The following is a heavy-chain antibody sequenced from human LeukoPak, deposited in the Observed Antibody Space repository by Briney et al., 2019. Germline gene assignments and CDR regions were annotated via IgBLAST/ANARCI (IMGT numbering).Heavy chain of an antibody. CDR2: SSAYNGNT. V-gene: IGHV1-18*01. CDR1: GYTFTSYG. Sequence: ASVKVSCKASGYTFTSYGISWVRQAPGQGLEWMGWSSAYNGNTNYAQKLQGRVTMTTDTSTSTAYMELRSLRSDDTAVYYCARDRGYSGYDPYYYYMDVWGKGTTDTVSS. D-gene: IGHD5-12*01. J-gene: IGHJ6*03. CDR3: ARDRGYSGYDPYYYYMDV.